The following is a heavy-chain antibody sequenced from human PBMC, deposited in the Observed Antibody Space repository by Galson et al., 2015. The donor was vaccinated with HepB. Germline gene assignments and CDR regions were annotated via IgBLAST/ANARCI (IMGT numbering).Heavy chain of an antibody. D-gene: IGHD1-26*01. Sequence: SLRLSCAASGFTFSDLYMTWLRQAPGKGLEWISHISGSGSAVYYADSVKGRFAISRDNGKKSLFLQLDSLRAEDTAVNYCARGGSDSSYYWVDWGQGILVTVSS. CDR3: ARGGSDSSYYWVD. CDR1: GFTFSDLY. CDR2: ISGSGSAV. J-gene: IGHJ4*02. V-gene: IGHV3-11*01.